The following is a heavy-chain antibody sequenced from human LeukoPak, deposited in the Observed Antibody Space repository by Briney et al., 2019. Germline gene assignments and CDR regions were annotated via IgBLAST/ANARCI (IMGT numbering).Heavy chain of an antibody. J-gene: IGHJ4*02. CDR2: ISGSGDNT. CDR3: AKGSYYGSSGSFYFDY. CDR1: GFTFSSYA. D-gene: IGHD3-22*01. V-gene: IGHV3-23*01. Sequence: GGSLRLSCAASGFTFSSYAMSWVRQAPGKGLEWVSGISGSGDNTYYADSVKGRFTISRVNSKNTLYVQVNSLGTEDTAAYYCAKGSYYGSSGSFYFDYWGQGTLVTVSS.